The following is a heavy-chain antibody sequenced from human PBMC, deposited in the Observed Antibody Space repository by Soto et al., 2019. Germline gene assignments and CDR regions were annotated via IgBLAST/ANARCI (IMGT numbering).Heavy chain of an antibody. J-gene: IGHJ6*02. V-gene: IGHV4-61*01. CDR2: VYYSGST. CDR3: ARVMGPPYNDLWRGPSGCYYYAMNV. Sequence: TLXLTCPAAGRSVSTGSYYWSWIGQPPGKGLEWIGYVYYSGSTTYNPSLKSRVTISVDTSKNQFSLRLSSVTAADPAVYHCARVMGPPYNDLWRGPSGCYYYAMNVWGQGTPVTVS. CDR1: GRSVSTGSYY. D-gene: IGHD3-3*01.